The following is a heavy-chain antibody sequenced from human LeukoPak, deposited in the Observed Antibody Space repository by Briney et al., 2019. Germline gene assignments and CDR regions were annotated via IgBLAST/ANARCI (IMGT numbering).Heavy chain of an antibody. V-gene: IGHV3-30*04. CDR2: ISYDGSNK. CDR3: ARTSADDYSWGTLGDAFDV. D-gene: IGHD3-16*01. Sequence: GGSLRLSCAASGFTFSSYAMHWVRQAPGKGLEWVAVISYDGSNKYYADSVKGRLTISRDNSKNTLYLQMNSLRADDTAVYYCARTSADDYSWGTLGDAFDVWGRGTTVVVSS. J-gene: IGHJ3*01. CDR1: GFTFSSYA.